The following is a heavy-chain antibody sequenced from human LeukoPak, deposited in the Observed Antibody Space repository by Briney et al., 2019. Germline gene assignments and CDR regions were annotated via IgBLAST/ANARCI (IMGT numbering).Heavy chain of an antibody. Sequence: GGSLRLSCAASGFTFSSYAMHWVRQAPGKGLEWVAVISYDGSNKYCADSVKGRFTISRDNSKNTLYLQMNSLRAEDTAVYYCAREYYDILTGYHDAFDIWGQGTMVTVSS. V-gene: IGHV3-30*04. J-gene: IGHJ3*02. CDR2: ISYDGSNK. D-gene: IGHD3-9*01. CDR1: GFTFSSYA. CDR3: AREYYDILTGYHDAFDI.